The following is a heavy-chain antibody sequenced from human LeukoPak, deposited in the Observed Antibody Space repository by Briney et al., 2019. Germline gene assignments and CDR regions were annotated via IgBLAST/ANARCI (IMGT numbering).Heavy chain of an antibody. CDR1: GFTFSSYW. CDR2: IKQDGSER. Sequence: GGSLRLSCAASGFTFSSYWMSWVRQAPGKGLEWVANIKQDGSERHYVDSVKGRFTISRDNAKNSQYLQINSLRVEDTAVYYCAREGITAAADYWGQGTLVTVSS. D-gene: IGHD6-13*01. V-gene: IGHV3-7*01. J-gene: IGHJ4*02. CDR3: AREGITAAADY.